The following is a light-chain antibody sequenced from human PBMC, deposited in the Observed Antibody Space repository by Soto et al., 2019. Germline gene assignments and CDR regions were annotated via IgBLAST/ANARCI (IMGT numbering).Light chain of an antibody. CDR2: DAS. J-gene: IGKJ1*01. Sequence: DIQMTQSPSSLSASGGDRVTIACRASQSISSWLAWYQQMPGKAPKLLIYDASSLHSGVPSRFSGSGSGTEFTLTISSLQPDDFATYYCQQYNTYSWTFGQGTKVDIK. CDR3: QQYNTYSWT. CDR1: QSISSW. V-gene: IGKV1-5*01.